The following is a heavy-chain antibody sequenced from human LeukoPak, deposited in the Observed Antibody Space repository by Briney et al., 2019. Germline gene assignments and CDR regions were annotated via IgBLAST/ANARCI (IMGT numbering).Heavy chain of an antibody. D-gene: IGHD1-14*01. Sequence: PGGSLRLSCAASGFTFSSYWMSWVRQAPGRGLEWVANIKQDGSEKYYVDSVKGRFTISRDNAKNSLYLQMNSLIAEDTAVYYCAREPGFYYMDVWGKGTTVTVSS. CDR2: IKQDGSEK. J-gene: IGHJ6*03. CDR1: GFTFSSYW. CDR3: AREPGFYYMDV. V-gene: IGHV3-7*01.